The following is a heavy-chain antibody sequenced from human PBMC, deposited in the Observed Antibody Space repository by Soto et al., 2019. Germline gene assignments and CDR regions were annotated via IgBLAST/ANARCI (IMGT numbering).Heavy chain of an antibody. CDR3: AREYYYGSGTIAEFDY. Sequence: PGGSLRLSCAASGFTFSDHYMDWVRQAPGKGLEWVGRTRNKANSYTTEYAASVKGRFTISRDDSKNSLYLQMNSLKTEDTAVYYCAREYYYGSGTIAEFDYWGQGTLVTVSS. J-gene: IGHJ4*02. V-gene: IGHV3-72*01. CDR2: TRNKANSYTT. CDR1: GFTFSDHY. D-gene: IGHD3-10*01.